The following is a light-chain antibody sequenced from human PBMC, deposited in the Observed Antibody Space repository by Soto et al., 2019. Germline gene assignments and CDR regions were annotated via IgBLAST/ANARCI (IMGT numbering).Light chain of an antibody. CDR3: QHRSNWPS. CDR1: QCVSSY. CDR2: DAS. Sequence: EIVLTHSPATLSLSPVERATLSCRASQCVSSYLAWYQQKPGQAPRLLIYDASNRATGIPARFSGSGSGTDFTLTISSLEPDDFAVYYCQHRSNWPSFGPGTKVDIK. J-gene: IGKJ3*01. V-gene: IGKV3-11*01.